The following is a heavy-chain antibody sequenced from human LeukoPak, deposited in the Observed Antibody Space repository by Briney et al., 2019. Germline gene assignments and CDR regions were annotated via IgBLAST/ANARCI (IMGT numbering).Heavy chain of an antibody. V-gene: IGHV5-51*01. D-gene: IGHD4-23*01. Sequence: RGESLKISCKVSGYSFTTYWIGWVRQMPGKGLEWMGIIYPGDSDTRYSPSFQGQVTISADKPISTAYLQWSSLKASDTAMYYCARLRDYGGNSPGWFDPWGQGTLVTVSS. J-gene: IGHJ5*02. CDR1: GYSFTTYW. CDR3: ARLRDYGGNSPGWFDP. CDR2: IYPGDSDT.